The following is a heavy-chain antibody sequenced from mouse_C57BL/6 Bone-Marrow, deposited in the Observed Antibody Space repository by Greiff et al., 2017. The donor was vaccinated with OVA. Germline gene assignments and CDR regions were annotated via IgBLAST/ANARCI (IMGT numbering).Heavy chain of an antibody. J-gene: IGHJ1*03. D-gene: IGHD2-4*01. CDR1: GYTFTSYW. V-gene: IGHV1-5*01. Sequence: VQLQQSGTVLARPGASVKMSCKTSGYTFTSYWMHWVKQRPGQGLEWIGAIYPGNSDTSYNQKFKGKAKLTAVTSASTAYMELSSLTNEDSAVYYCTISYDYEGYFDVWGTGTTVTVSS. CDR3: TISYDYEGYFDV. CDR2: IYPGNSDT.